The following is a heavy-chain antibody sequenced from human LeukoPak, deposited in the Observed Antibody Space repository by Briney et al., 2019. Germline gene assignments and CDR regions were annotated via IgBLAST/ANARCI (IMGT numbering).Heavy chain of an antibody. CDR1: GFTFSSYS. CDR2: ISSSSSYI. D-gene: IGHD6-19*01. Sequence: PGGSLRLSCAASGFTFSSYSMNWVRQAPGKGLGWVSSISSSSSYIYYADSVKGRFTISRDNAKNSLYLQMNSLRAEDTAVYYCAREQRAVAFDYWGQGTLVTVSS. V-gene: IGHV3-21*01. CDR3: AREQRAVAFDY. J-gene: IGHJ4*02.